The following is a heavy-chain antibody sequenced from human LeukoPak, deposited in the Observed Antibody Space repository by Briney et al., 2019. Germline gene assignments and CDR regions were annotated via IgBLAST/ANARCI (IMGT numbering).Heavy chain of an antibody. V-gene: IGHV1-2*02. CDR1: GYTLTGYY. J-gene: IGHJ6*02. CDR2: INPNSGGT. D-gene: IGHD4-23*01. Sequence: ASVKVSCKASGYTLTGYYMHWVRQAPGQGLEWMGWINPNSGGTNYAQKFQGRVTMTRDTSISTAYMELSRLRSDDTAVYYCARVVTPLYYYGMDVWGQGTTVTVSS. CDR3: ARVVTPLYYYGMDV.